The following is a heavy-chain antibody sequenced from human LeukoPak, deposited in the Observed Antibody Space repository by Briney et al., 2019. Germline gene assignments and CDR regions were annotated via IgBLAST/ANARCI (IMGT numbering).Heavy chain of an antibody. J-gene: IGHJ4*02. CDR3: ARVLHFWYFDY. Sequence: QPGGSLRLSCAASGFSFSSYWMSWVRQAPGKGLEWVANIKQDGSEKYYVDSVKGRFTISRDNAMNSLYLQMDSLRAEDTAVYYCARVLHFWYFDYWGQGTLVTVSS. CDR2: IKQDGSEK. CDR1: GFSFSSYW. V-gene: IGHV3-7*03. D-gene: IGHD3-16*01.